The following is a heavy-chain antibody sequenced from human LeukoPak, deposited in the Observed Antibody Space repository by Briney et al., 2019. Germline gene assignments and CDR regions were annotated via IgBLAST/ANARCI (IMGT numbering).Heavy chain of an antibody. J-gene: IGHJ3*02. CDR2: ISSSSSYI. V-gene: IGHV3-21*01. CDR1: GFTFSSYS. Sequence: GGSLRLSCAASGFTFSSYSMNWVRQAPGKGLEWVSSISSSSSYIYYADSVKGRFTISRDNAKNSLYLHMNSLRAEDTAVYYCAKTSADYANDAFDIWGQGAMVTVSS. CDR3: AKTSADYANDAFDI. D-gene: IGHD4-17*01.